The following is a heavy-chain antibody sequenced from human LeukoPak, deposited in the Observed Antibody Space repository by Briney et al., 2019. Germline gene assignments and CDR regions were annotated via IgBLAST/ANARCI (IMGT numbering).Heavy chain of an antibody. CDR3: AHRRTFFDLFHDK. D-gene: IGHD3-9*01. CDR1: GFSLATAGER. V-gene: IGHV2-5*01. Sequence: SGPTLVKPTQKLTLTCTFSGFSLATAGERVVWFRQPPVKGLEWLALISWTDDKRYIPSLKTRLTITKDTSKNQVVLILTDLEPEDTATYFCAHRRTFFDLFHDKWGPGISVTVSS. J-gene: IGHJ4*02. CDR2: ISWTDDK.